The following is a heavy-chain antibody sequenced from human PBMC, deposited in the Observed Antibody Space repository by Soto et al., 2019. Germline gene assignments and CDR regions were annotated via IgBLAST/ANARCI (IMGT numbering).Heavy chain of an antibody. J-gene: IGHJ4*02. Sequence: EVQLVESGGGLIQPGGSLRLSCAASGFTVSSNYMSWVRQAPGKGLEWVSVIYSGGSTYYADSVKGRFTISRDNSKNTLSLQMNSLRAEDTAVYYCARVSPGTVTIDYWGQGTLVTVSS. CDR3: ARVSPGTVTIDY. CDR2: IYSGGST. V-gene: IGHV3-53*01. CDR1: GFTVSSNY. D-gene: IGHD4-17*01.